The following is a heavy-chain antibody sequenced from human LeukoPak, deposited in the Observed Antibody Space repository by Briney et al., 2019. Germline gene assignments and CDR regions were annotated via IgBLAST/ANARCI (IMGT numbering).Heavy chain of an antibody. V-gene: IGHV1-24*01. CDR1: GYTLTELS. Sequence: ASVKVSCKVSGYTLTELSMHWVRQAPGKGLEWMGGFDPEDGETIYAQKFQGRVTMTEDTSTDTAYMELSSLRSEDTAVYYCATGYDYIWGSYRYRPAPPFDYWGQRTLVTVSS. J-gene: IGHJ4*02. D-gene: IGHD3-16*02. CDR3: ATGYDYIWGSYRYRPAPPFDY. CDR2: FDPEDGET.